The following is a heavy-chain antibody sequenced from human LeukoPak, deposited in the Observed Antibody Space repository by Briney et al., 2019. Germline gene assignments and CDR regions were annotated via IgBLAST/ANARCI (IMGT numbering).Heavy chain of an antibody. V-gene: IGHV3-30-3*01. CDR2: ISYDGSNK. J-gene: IGHJ4*02. CDR3: ARDGSYGYGGGYFDY. D-gene: IGHD5-18*01. Sequence: GGSLRLSRAASGFTFSSYAMHWVRQAPGEGLEWVAVISYDGSNKYYADSVKGRFSISRDNSKNTLYLQMNSLRAEDTAVYYCARDGSYGYGGGYFDYWGQGTLVTVSS. CDR1: GFTFSSYA.